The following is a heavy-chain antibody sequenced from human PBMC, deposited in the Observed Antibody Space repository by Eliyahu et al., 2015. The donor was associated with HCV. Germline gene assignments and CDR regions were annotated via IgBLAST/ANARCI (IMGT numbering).Heavy chain of an antibody. CDR3: ARCRRGEYRNLEFLVHYFDH. D-gene: IGHD5-12*01. Sequence: QVRLQESGPGPVRPSETLYLTCTVSGSYXDSFYWYWIRQPPGKGLEWIGYIYHSGATSYNPSLKSRVTMSMDTSESQFTLTLTSVSAADTAVYYCARCRRGEYRNLEFLVHYFDHWGQGSLVTVSS. CDR1: GSYXDSFY. CDR2: IYHSGAT. V-gene: IGHV4-59*01. J-gene: IGHJ4*02.